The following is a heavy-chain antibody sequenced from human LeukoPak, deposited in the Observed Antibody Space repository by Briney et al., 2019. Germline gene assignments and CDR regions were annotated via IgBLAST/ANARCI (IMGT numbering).Heavy chain of an antibody. J-gene: IGHJ4*02. CDR1: GYTFTGCF. Sequence: ASVKVSCKASGYTFTGCFIHYVRQAPGQGLEWMGWIDPNSDNIRYSETFKDRVTMTRNTSTNTAYMELSWLRSDDTAVYYCARSAYNYGYVYFDHWGQGTLVIVSS. CDR3: ARSAYNYGYVYFDH. CDR2: IDPNSDNI. V-gene: IGHV1-2*02. D-gene: IGHD5-18*01.